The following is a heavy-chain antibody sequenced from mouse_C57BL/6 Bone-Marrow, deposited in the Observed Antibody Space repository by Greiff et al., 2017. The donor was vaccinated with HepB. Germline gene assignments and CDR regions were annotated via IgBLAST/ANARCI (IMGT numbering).Heavy chain of an antibody. J-gene: IGHJ2*01. CDR2: IYPRSGNT. Sequence: VQLQQSGAELARPGASVKLSCKASGYTFTSYGISWVKQRTGQGLEWIGEIYPRSGNTYYNEKFKGEATLTADKSSSTAYMELRSLTSEDSAVYFCARSDYYSNFDYWGQGTTLTVSS. CDR1: GYTFTSYG. D-gene: IGHD2-5*01. CDR3: ARSDYYSNFDY. V-gene: IGHV1-81*01.